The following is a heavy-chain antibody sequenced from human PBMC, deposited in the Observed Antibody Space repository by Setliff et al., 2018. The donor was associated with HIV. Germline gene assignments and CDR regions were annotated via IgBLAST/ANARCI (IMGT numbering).Heavy chain of an antibody. J-gene: IGHJ5*02. CDR1: GGTFSSYP. V-gene: IGHV1-69*10. CDR2: IIPMLGVA. Sequence: SVKVSCKASGGTFSSYPISWVRQAPGQGLEWMGGIIPMLGVANYAQKFQGRVTITADESTSTTYMDLSSMRSEDTAVYYCARVHRGYYDSSGYLGFDPWGQGTLVTVSS. CDR3: ARVHRGYYDSSGYLGFDP. D-gene: IGHD3-22*01.